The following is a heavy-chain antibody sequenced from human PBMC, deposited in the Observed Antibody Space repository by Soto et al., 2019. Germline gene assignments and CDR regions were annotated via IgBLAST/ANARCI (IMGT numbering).Heavy chain of an antibody. D-gene: IGHD3-22*01. V-gene: IGHV4-4*02. CDR3: ARRFREATSGYYYAFDV. CDR2: IYNSGST. J-gene: IGHJ3*01. CDR1: GGSISSSNW. Sequence: QVQLQESGPGLVKPSGTLSLTCAVSGGSISSSNWWSWVRQSPGKGLEWIGEIYNSGSTIYNPSLKSRVIISVDQSENQFFLNLSSVTAADTAVYYCARRFREATSGYYYAFDVWGQGTMVTVSS.